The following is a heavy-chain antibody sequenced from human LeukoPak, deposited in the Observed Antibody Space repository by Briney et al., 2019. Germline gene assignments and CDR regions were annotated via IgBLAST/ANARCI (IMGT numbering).Heavy chain of an antibody. CDR1: GAPINPYY. CDR2: LFNRGNT. D-gene: IGHD7-27*01. V-gene: IGHV4-59*08. Sequence: SETLSLTCIVSGAPINPYYWSWIRQAPGKGLEWIGHLFNRGNTNYNPSLKGRVTISADMSKNHFSLGLTSVTAADTAVYYCARRPHNWGFDYWGQGALVTVSS. CDR3: ARRPHNWGFDY. J-gene: IGHJ4*02.